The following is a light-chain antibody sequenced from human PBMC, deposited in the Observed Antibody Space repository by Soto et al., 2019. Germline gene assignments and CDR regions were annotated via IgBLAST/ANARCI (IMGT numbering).Light chain of an antibody. Sequence: DIQMTQSPYSLSASVGDSVTITCQASQNIRTYLNWYQQKPGRAPKLLIHSASALTSGVPSRFSGSGSGTEFTHTMSGLQPEDYATYYCQQGHSTPYTFGQGTKVEIK. CDR2: SAS. J-gene: IGKJ2*01. V-gene: IGKV1-39*01. CDR3: QQGHSTPYT. CDR1: QNIRTY.